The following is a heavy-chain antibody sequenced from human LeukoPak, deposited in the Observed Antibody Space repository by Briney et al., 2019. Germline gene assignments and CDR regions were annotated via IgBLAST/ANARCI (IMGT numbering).Heavy chain of an antibody. CDR1: GFPFSDYE. D-gene: IGHD3-10*02. V-gene: IGHV3-48*03. CDR3: ARGALHVFDY. CDR2: ISTSGSTT. J-gene: IGHJ4*02. Sequence: GALRLSFAASGFPFSDYEINWVRQAPGNGLEWVSCISTSGSTTYYADSVKGRFTISRDNAKNSLFLQMNILTAEDTAVYYCARGALHVFDYWGQGTPVTVSS.